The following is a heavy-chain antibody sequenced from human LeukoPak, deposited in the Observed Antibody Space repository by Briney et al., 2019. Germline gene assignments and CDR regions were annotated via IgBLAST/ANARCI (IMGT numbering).Heavy chain of an antibody. CDR2: INPSGGTT. D-gene: IGHD4-17*01. CDR1: GYSFTNYY. CDR3: ARGSTVTTGWGNWFDP. J-gene: IGHJ5*02. V-gene: IGHV1-46*01. Sequence: GASVTVSYKASGYSFTNYYMNWVRQAPGQGLEWMGIINPSGGTTRYAQKFQGRVTMTRDMSTSTVYMELSSLRSEDTAAYYCARGSTVTTGWGNWFDPWGQGTLVTVSS.